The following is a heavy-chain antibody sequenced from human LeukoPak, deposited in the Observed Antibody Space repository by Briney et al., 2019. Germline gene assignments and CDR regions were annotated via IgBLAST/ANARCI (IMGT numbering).Heavy chain of an antibody. J-gene: IGHJ3*02. CDR3: ARIPTNAVPAAHNGFDI. CDR2: IYYSGST. CDR1: GGSISNSNYY. V-gene: IGHV4-39*01. Sequence: SETLSLTCTVSGGSISNSNYYWGWIRQPPGKGLKGIGNIYYSGSTYYNPSLRSRVTISVDTSKNQFSLKLSSVTAADTAVYYCARIPTNAVPAAHNGFDIWGQGTMLTVSS. D-gene: IGHD2-2*01.